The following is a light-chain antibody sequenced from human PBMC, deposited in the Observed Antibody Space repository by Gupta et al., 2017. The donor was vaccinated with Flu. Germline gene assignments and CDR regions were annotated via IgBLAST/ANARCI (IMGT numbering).Light chain of an antibody. Sequence: GRGSDVGEGDDVHWYQHIPGRGPKLLIYSNINRPSGVPARFSGSKSGTSASLAINGLQAEDEGDYYCKSCDKSLGGSYVFGGGTKVTV. CDR3: KSCDKSLGGSYV. V-gene: IGLV1-40*01. CDR2: SNI. CDR1: GSDVGEGDD. J-gene: IGLJ1*01.